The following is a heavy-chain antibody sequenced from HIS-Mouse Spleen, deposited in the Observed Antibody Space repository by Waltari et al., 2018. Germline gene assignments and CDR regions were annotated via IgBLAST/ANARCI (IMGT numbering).Heavy chain of an antibody. J-gene: IGHJ4*02. V-gene: IGHV1-8*01. CDR3: ARVYYDFWSGYYY. CDR2: MNPNSGNT. CDR1: GDTFTSYD. D-gene: IGHD3-3*01. Sequence: QVQLVQSGAEVKKPGASVKVSCKASGDTFTSYDNNWVRQATGQGLGWMGWMNPNSGNTGYAQKFQGRVTMTRNTSISTAYMELSSLRSEDTAVYYCARVYYDFWSGYYYWGQGTPVTVSS.